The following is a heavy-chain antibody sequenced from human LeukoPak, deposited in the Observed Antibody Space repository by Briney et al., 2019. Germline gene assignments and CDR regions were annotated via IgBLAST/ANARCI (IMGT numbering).Heavy chain of an antibody. CDR3: ARHVYSSSWIYYYYYMDV. CDR2: MYYGGST. CDR1: GGSMSSSSYY. J-gene: IGHJ6*03. D-gene: IGHD6-13*01. Sequence: SETLSLTCTVSGGSMSSSSYYWGWIRQPPGKGLEWIGSMYYGGSTYYNPSLKSRVTISVDTSKNQFSLKLSSVTAADTAVYFCARHVYSSSWIYYYYYMDVWGKGTTVTVSS. V-gene: IGHV4-39*01.